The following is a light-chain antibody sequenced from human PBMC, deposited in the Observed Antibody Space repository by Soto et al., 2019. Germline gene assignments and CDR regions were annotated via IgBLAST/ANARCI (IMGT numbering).Light chain of an antibody. Sequence: IVLTQSPATLSLSPGESATLSCRASRSVSNYLACYQQKPGQAPRLLIYDASSRPTDIPARFSGSGSGTDFTLTISSLEPEDFALYYCQQRSNWPITFGQGTRLEIK. CDR1: RSVSNY. J-gene: IGKJ5*01. CDR3: QQRSNWPIT. V-gene: IGKV3-11*01. CDR2: DAS.